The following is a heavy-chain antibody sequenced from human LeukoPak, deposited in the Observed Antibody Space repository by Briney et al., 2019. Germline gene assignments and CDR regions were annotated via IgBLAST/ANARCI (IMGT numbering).Heavy chain of an antibody. Sequence: SETLSLTCTVSGGSISSYYWSWIRQPPGKGLEWIGYIYYSGSTNYNPSLKSRVTISVDTSKNQFSLKLSSVTAADTAVYYCARFPIVGATTFDYWGQGTLVTVSS. CDR3: ARFPIVGATTFDY. V-gene: IGHV4-59*01. CDR1: GGSISSYY. J-gene: IGHJ4*02. CDR2: IYYSGST. D-gene: IGHD1-26*01.